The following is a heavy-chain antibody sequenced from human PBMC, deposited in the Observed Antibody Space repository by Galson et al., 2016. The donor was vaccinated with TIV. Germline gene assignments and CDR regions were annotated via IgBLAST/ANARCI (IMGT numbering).Heavy chain of an antibody. Sequence: SVKVSCKASGYTFTAYYLHWLRQAPGQGLEWMGWINPDSGDTEYTQNFQDRVTLTRDTSIGTAYLDLSGLKSDDTALYFCARIYYFDSRGYYLSHRTNYFDYWGQGTLVTVSS. CDR3: ARIYYFDSRGYYLSHRTNYFDY. V-gene: IGHV1-2*02. J-gene: IGHJ4*02. CDR1: GYTFTAYY. CDR2: INPDSGDT. D-gene: IGHD3-22*01.